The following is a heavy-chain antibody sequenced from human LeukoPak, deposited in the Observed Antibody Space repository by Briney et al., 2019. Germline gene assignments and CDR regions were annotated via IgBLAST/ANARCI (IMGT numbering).Heavy chain of an antibody. CDR2: ISSSSSYI. CDR1: GFTFSSYE. J-gene: IGHJ6*03. Sequence: GGSLRLSCAASGFTFSSYEMNWVRQAPGKGLEWVSSISSSSSYIYYADSVKGRFTISRDNAKNSLYLQMNSLRAEDTAVYYCARAREGGMMYYYYYYYMDVWGKGTTVTVSS. V-gene: IGHV3-21*01. CDR3: ARAREGGMMYYYYYYYMDV. D-gene: IGHD1-26*01.